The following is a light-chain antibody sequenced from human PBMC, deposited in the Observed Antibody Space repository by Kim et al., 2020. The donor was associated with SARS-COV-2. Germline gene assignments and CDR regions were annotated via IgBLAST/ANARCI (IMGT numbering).Light chain of an antibody. CDR2: RVN. J-gene: IGLJ3*02. CDR3: SAWDSSLTGWV. Sequence: QAATLIWTGNSNNGGYEGAGWLQQRPSHPPKLLAYRVNNRPSGISGGFSASRAGNASSLTITGLRPEDEADYYGSAWDSSLTGWVVGGGTQLTV. CDR1: SNNGGYEG. V-gene: IGLV10-54*01.